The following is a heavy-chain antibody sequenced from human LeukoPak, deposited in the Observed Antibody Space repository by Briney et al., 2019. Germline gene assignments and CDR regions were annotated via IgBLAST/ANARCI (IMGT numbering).Heavy chain of an antibody. Sequence: GGSLRLSCAASGFTFSGSAMHWVRQAPGKGLEWVAVISYEGSNKYYATSVKGRFTISRDNFKNTLDLQMNSLTAEDTAVYYCAKDHSGSYYGPFDSWGQGTLVTVSA. D-gene: IGHD1-26*01. CDR2: ISYEGSNK. V-gene: IGHV3-30*04. CDR1: GFTFSGSA. CDR3: AKDHSGSYYGPFDS. J-gene: IGHJ4*02.